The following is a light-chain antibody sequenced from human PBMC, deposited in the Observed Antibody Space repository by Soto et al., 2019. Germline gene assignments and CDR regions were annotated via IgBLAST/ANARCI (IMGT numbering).Light chain of an antibody. CDR2: EIS. Sequence: QSAMTQPASVSGSPGQSITISCPGTSSDVGGYNYVSWYQQHPGKAPNLMIYEISNRPSGVSNRFSGSKSGNTASLTISGLQAEDEADYYCSSYTSSSTHNYVFGTGTKVTVL. CDR3: SSYTSSSTHNYV. V-gene: IGLV2-14*01. CDR1: SSDVGGYNY. J-gene: IGLJ1*01.